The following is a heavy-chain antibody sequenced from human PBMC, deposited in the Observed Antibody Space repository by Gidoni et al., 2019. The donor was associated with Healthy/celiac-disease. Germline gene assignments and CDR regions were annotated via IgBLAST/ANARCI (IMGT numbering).Heavy chain of an antibody. Sequence: QLQLQESGPGLVKPSETLSLTCTVSGGSISSSSYYWGWIRQPPGKGLEWIGSIYYSGSTYYNPSLKSRVTISVDTSKNQFSLKLSSVTAADTAVYYCARQSRISGGYFDYWGQGTLVTVSS. D-gene: IGHD3-10*01. J-gene: IGHJ4*02. V-gene: IGHV4-39*01. CDR1: GGSISSSSYY. CDR3: ARQSRISGGYFDY. CDR2: IYYSGST.